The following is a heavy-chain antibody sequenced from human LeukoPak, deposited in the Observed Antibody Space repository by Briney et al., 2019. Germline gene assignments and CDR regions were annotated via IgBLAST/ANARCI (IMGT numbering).Heavy chain of an antibody. D-gene: IGHD5-12*01. CDR2: ISSSSSTI. CDR1: GFTFSSYS. Sequence: GGSLRLSCAASGFTFSSYSMNWVRQAPGKGLEWVSYISSSSSTIYYADSVKGRFTISRDNAKNSLYLQMNSLRAEDTAVYYCARGDGYDPVDYWDQGTLVTVSS. J-gene: IGHJ4*02. CDR3: ARGDGYDPVDY. V-gene: IGHV3-48*01.